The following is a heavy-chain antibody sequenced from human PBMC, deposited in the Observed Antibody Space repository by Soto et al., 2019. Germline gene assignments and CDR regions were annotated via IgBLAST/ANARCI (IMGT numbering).Heavy chain of an antibody. D-gene: IGHD3-3*01. V-gene: IGHV3-23*01. Sequence: GGSLRLSCAASGFTFSSYAMSWVRQAPGKGLEWVSGISGSGGSTYYADSVKGRFTISRDNSKDTLYLQMNSLRAEDTAVYYCAKDGIREGITIFGVVPQGTPYYYYMDVWGKGTTVTVSS. CDR2: ISGSGGST. J-gene: IGHJ6*03. CDR1: GFTFSSYA. CDR3: AKDGIREGITIFGVVPQGTPYYYYMDV.